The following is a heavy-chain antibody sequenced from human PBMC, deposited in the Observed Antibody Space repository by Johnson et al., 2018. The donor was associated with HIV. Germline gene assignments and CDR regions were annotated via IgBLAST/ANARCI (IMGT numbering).Heavy chain of an antibody. J-gene: IGHJ3*02. V-gene: IGHV3-33*06. Sequence: QVQLVESGGGVVQPGRSLRLSCAASGFTFSSYGMHWVRQAPGKGLEWVAVVWSDGINKYYADSVRGRFTISRDNSKNTLYLQMNSLRGDDTAVYYCAKVGVGHRKGFDIWGQGTMVTVSS. CDR2: VWSDGINK. CDR3: AKVGVGHRKGFDI. D-gene: IGHD2-2*01. CDR1: GFTFSSYG.